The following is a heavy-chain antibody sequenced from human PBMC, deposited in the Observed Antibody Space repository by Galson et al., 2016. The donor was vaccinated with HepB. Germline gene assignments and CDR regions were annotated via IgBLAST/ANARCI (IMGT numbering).Heavy chain of an antibody. D-gene: IGHD3-9*01. CDR2: SGSGGPP. J-gene: IGHJ4*02. Sequence: SLRLSCAASGFTFSSYAMSWVRQAPGKGLEWVSSSGSGGPPYYAASVKGRFTISRDNSKNPLFLQMHSLRADDTAVYYCAKSVLEYDILTGYYRRGADYWGQGTLVTVSS. CDR3: AKSVLEYDILTGYYRRGADY. CDR1: GFTFSSYA. V-gene: IGHV3-23*01.